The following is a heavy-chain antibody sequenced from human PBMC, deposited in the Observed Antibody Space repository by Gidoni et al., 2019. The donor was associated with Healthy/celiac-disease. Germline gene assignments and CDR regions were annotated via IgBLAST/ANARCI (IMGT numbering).Heavy chain of an antibody. D-gene: IGHD3-3*01. CDR3: ARVEVVSDAFDI. CDR2: IKQDGSEK. Sequence: EVQLVESGGGLVQPGGSRRLSCAASGSTFSSYWMSWVRQAPGKGLEWVANIKQDGSEKYYVDSVKGRFTISRDNAKNSLYLQMNSLRAEDTAVYYCARVEVVSDAFDIWGQGTMVTVSS. J-gene: IGHJ3*02. V-gene: IGHV3-7*04. CDR1: GSTFSSYW.